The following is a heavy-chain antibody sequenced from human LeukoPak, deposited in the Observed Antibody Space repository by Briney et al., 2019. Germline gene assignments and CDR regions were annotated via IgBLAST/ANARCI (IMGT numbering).Heavy chain of an antibody. CDR2: IRSKAYGGTT. J-gene: IGHJ4*02. D-gene: IGHD3-10*01. V-gene: IGHV3-49*04. CDR3: TRGLIWFGELSKHGY. Sequence: GGSLRLSCTASGFTFGDYAMSWVRQAPGKGLEWVGFIRSKAYGGTTEYAASVKGRFTISRDDSKSIAYLQMNSLKTEDTAVYYCTRGLIWFGELSKHGYWGQGTLVTVSS. CDR1: GFTFGDYA.